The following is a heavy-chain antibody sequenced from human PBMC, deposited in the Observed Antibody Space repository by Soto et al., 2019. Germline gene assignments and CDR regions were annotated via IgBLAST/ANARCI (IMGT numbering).Heavy chain of an antibody. CDR1: GGSITSSY. J-gene: IGHJ3*02. Sequence: QVQLQESGPGVLKPSETLSLPCTVSGGSITSSYWSWIRQPPGKGLEWIAYVYYSGTTNYNPSLESRVTILLDTSKNPFSLRLTSVTAADTAVYYCAKSVMHQWLVQDAVDIWGQATLVTVSS. V-gene: IGHV4-59*01. CDR2: VYYSGTT. CDR3: AKSVMHQWLVQDAVDI. D-gene: IGHD6-19*01.